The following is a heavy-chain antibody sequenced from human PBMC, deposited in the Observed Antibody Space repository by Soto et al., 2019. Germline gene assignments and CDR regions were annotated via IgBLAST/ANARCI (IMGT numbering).Heavy chain of an antibody. D-gene: IGHD5-12*01. CDR2: IITITGFI. CDR3: ARDSREYNAYDYN. CDR1: GFTFSSYS. Sequence: EVQLVESGGGLVKPGGSLRLSCAASGFTFSSYSMNWVRQAPGKGLEWVSIITITGFIDYSDSVKGRFTISKNNAKSPLYLQMNRLRADDTAVYYCARDSREYNAYDYNWGQGTLVTVSS. V-gene: IGHV3-21*02. J-gene: IGHJ4*02.